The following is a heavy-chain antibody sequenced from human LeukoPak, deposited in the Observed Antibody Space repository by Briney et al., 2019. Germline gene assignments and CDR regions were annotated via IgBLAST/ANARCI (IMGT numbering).Heavy chain of an antibody. CDR2: INSDGSDT. Sequence: GGSLRLPCAASGFTFSSYWMHWVRQAPGKGLVWASRINSDGSDTSYADSVKGRFTISRDNAKNTLYLQISSLRAEDTALYYCARDLRYYYDSSGYPDYWGQGTLVTVSS. D-gene: IGHD3-22*01. CDR3: ARDLRYYYDSSGYPDY. V-gene: IGHV3-74*01. J-gene: IGHJ4*02. CDR1: GFTFSSYW.